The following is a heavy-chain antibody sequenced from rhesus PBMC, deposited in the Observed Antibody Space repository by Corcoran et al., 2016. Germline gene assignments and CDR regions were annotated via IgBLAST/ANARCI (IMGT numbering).Heavy chain of an antibody. CDR2: TYGRGGNT. CDR3: ARHGGYCSGDVCYTDNRFDV. Sequence: QVQLQESGPGLVKPSETLYLTCAVSGGSLSGYYWRWIRQPPGKGLEWVGRTYGRGGNTDYNPSLKSRVTISTDTSKNQFSLKLNSVTAADTAVYYCARHGGYCSGDVCYTDNRFDVWGPGVLVTVSS. CDR1: GGSLSGYY. D-gene: IGHD2-39*02. V-gene: IGHV4-160*01. J-gene: IGHJ5-1*01.